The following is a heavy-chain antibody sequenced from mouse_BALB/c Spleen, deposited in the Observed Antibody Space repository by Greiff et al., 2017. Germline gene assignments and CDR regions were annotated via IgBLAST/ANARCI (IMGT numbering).Heavy chain of an antibody. CDR2: INPSTGYT. CDR3: AANWGYFDV. D-gene: IGHD4-1*01. Sequence: QVQLKESGAELAKPGASVKMSCKASGYTFTSYWMHWVKQRPGQGLEWIGYINPSTGYTEYNQKFKDKATLTADKSSSTAYMQLSSLTSEDSAVYYCAANWGYFDVWGAGTTVTVSS. V-gene: IGHV1-7*01. J-gene: IGHJ1*01. CDR1: GYTFTSYW.